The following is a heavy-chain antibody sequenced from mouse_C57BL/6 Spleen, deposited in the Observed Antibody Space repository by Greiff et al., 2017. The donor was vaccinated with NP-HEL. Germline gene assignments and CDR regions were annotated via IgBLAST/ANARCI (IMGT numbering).Heavy chain of an antibody. CDR2: IYPGDGDT. J-gene: IGHJ2*01. CDR3: ARNGNLVYFDY. V-gene: IGHV1-82*01. CDR1: GYAFSSSW. Sequence: QVQLQHSGPELVKPGASVKLSCKASGYAFSSSWMNWVKQRPGKGLEWIGRIYPGDGDTNYNGKFKGKATLTADKSSSTAYMQLSSLTSEDSSVYFCARNGNLVYFDYWGQGTTLTVSS. D-gene: IGHD2-1*01.